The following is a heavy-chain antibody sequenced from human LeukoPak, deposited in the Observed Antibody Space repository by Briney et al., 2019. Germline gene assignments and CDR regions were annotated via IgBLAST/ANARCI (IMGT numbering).Heavy chain of an antibody. D-gene: IGHD2-2*01. J-gene: IGHJ3*02. Sequence: SETLSLTRAVYGGSFSGYYWSWIRQPPGKGLEWIGSIYHSGSTYYNPSLKSRVTISVDTSKNQFSLKLSSVTAADTAVYYCARDRVNTAIVVVPAAQHDAFDIWGQGTMVTVSS. CDR2: IYHSGST. CDR1: GGSFSGYY. CDR3: ARDRVNTAIVVVPAAQHDAFDI. V-gene: IGHV4-34*01.